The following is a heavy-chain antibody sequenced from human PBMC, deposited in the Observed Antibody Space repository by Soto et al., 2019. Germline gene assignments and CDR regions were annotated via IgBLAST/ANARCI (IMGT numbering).Heavy chain of an antibody. J-gene: IGHJ5*02. V-gene: IGHV4-34*01. Sequence: PSETLSLTCAVYGGSFSGYYWSWIRQPPGKGLEWIGEINHSGSTNFNPSLKSRVTISVDTSKNQFSLKLSSVTAADTAVYYCARAKNDHDFWSDPWGQGTLVTVSS. CDR1: GGSFSGYY. D-gene: IGHD3-3*01. CDR2: INHSGST. CDR3: ARAKNDHDFWSDP.